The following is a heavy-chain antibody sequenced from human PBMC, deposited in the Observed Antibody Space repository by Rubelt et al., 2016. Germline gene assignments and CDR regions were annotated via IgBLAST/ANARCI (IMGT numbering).Heavy chain of an antibody. CDR3: AKSVSKRSGMDV. V-gene: IGHV3-30*04. J-gene: IGHJ6*02. CDR2: ISYDGSNK. CDR1: GFTFSSYA. Sequence: QVQLVESGGGVVQPGRSLRLSCAASGFTFSSYAMHWVRQAPGKGLEWVAVISYDGSNKYYADSVKGRFTISRDNSKNTLYLQMNSLRAEDTAVYYCAKSVSKRSGMDVWGQGTTVTVSS. D-gene: IGHD4-11*01.